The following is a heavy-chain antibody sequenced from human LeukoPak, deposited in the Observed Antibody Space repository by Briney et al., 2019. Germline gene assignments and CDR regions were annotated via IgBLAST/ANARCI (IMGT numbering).Heavy chain of an antibody. CDR3: AKASGGYCSSISCYHFGY. D-gene: IGHD2-2*01. V-gene: IGHV3-9*01. CDR1: GFAFHDYA. CDR2: ISWNSGTI. Sequence: PGGSLRLSCAASGFAFHDYAMHWVRQAPGKGLEWVSSISWNSGTIRYADSVKGRFTISRDNAKNSLYLQMNSLRAEDTALYYCAKASGGYCSSISCYHFGYWGQGTLVTVSS. J-gene: IGHJ4*02.